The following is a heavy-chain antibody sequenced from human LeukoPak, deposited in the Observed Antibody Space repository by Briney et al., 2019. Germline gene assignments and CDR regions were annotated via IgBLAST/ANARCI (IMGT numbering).Heavy chain of an antibody. Sequence: GGSLRLSCAASGFTSGSYGMSWVRQAPGKGLEWVSSISGSGVSTYYADSVKGRFTISRESSSNTLLLQMNSLRAEDTAVYYCARSHSSAHPEFDYWGQGTLVTVSS. V-gene: IGHV3-23*01. CDR3: ARSHSSAHPEFDY. D-gene: IGHD6-19*01. CDR2: ISGSGVST. J-gene: IGHJ4*02. CDR1: GFTSGSYG.